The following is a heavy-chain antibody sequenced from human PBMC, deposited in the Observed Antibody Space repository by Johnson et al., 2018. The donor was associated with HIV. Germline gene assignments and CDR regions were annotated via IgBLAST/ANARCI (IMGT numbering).Heavy chain of an antibody. CDR1: GFTFSGYW. Sequence: VQVVESGGGLVQPGGSLRLSCAASGFTFSGYWMNWVRQAPGKGLEWVANIKQDGSEKYYVDSVTGRFTISRDNAKNSLFMQMNGLRAEDTAVYYCASDRWGSSMRSDAFDSWGQGTMVTVSS. D-gene: IGHD3-16*01. J-gene: IGHJ3*02. CDR2: IKQDGSEK. V-gene: IGHV3-7*05. CDR3: ASDRWGSSMRSDAFDS.